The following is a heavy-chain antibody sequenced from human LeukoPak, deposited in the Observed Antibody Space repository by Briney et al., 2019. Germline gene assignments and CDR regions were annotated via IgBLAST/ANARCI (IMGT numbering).Heavy chain of an antibody. J-gene: IGHJ3*02. V-gene: IGHV4-61*02. D-gene: IGHD3-3*01. CDR1: GGSISSGGYF. CDR3: ARDESHYDFWSGYPSQAFDI. CDR2: FYASGST. Sequence: TSQTLSLTCTVSGGSISSGGYFWSWIRQPAGKGLEWIGRFYASGSTNYNPSLQSRVTISVDTSKNQFSLKLSSVTAADTAVYYCARDESHYDFWSGYPSQAFDIWGQGTMVTVSS.